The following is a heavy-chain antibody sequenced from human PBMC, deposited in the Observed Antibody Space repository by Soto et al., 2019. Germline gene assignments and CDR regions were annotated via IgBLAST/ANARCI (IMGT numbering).Heavy chain of an antibody. CDR2: FDPEDGET. Sequence: QVQLVQSGAEVKKPGASVKVSCKVSGHTLTELSMHWVRLAPGKGLEWMGGFDPEDGETISAQKFQGRVTMTEDTSTDSTYLELSSLRSEETAVYYCTAGGTRRRLSPFDYWGQGTLVTISS. CDR1: GHTLTELS. V-gene: IGHV1-24*01. D-gene: IGHD1-1*01. J-gene: IGHJ4*02. CDR3: TAGGTRRRLSPFDY.